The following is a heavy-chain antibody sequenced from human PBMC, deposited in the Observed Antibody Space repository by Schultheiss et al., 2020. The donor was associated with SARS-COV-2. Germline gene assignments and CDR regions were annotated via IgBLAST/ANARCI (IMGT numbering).Heavy chain of an antibody. Sequence: ASVKVSCKASGYTFTSYGISWVRQAPGQGLEWMGWISAYNGNTNYAQKFQGRVTITADKSTSTAYMELSSLRSEDTAVYYCARTWGDAFDIWGQGTMVTVSS. CDR3: ARTWGDAFDI. CDR2: ISAYNGNT. CDR1: GYTFTSYG. J-gene: IGHJ3*02. V-gene: IGHV1-18*01. D-gene: IGHD3-16*01.